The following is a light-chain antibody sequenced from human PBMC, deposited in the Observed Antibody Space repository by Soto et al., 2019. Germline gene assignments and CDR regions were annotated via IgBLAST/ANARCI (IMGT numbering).Light chain of an antibody. CDR3: QQHNSYPWT. J-gene: IGKJ1*01. CDR1: QTISSW. Sequence: DIQMTQSPSTLSASVGDRVTISCRASQTISSWLAWYQQRPGKAPKLLIYDASSLESGVPSRFSGSGSGTEFTLTISSLQPDDFATYYCQQHNSYPWTFGQVTKVEIK. V-gene: IGKV1-5*01. CDR2: DAS.